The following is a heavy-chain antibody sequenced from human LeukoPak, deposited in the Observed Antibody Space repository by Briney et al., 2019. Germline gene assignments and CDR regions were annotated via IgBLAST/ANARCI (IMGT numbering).Heavy chain of an antibody. CDR3: AVGGVYLRGGAEAFDI. CDR1: GGSISSRNYF. D-gene: IGHD3-10*01. J-gene: IGHJ3*02. V-gene: IGHV4-39*07. CDR2: IYYTGST. Sequence: SETLSLTCTVSGGSISSRNYFWGWIRQPPGKRLEWIGSIYYTGSTNYNPSLKSRVTISVDTSKNQLSLKLSSVTAADTAVYYCAVGGVYLRGGAEAFDIWGQGTMVTVSS.